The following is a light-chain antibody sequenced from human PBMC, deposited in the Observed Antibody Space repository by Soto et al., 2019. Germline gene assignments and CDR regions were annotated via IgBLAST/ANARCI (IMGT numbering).Light chain of an antibody. CDR1: SSNIGGNS. CDR2: DDD. CDR3: GSWDSSLSAYV. J-gene: IGLJ1*01. Sequence: QPVLTQPPSVSAAPGQKVTISCSGSSSNIGGNSVSWYQQLPGTAPKLLIYDDDKRPSGIPDRFSGFKSGTSATLGITGFQTGDEADYYCGSWDSSLSAYVFATGTKVTVL. V-gene: IGLV1-51*01.